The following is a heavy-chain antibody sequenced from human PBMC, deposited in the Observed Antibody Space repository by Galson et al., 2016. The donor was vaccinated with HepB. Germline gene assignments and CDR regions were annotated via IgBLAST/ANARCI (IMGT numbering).Heavy chain of an antibody. J-gene: IGHJ4*02. CDR3: VKTGGTPTTNFDS. CDR1: GFIFTNYA. CDR2: ISHNGDTS. D-gene: IGHD2-8*02. Sequence: SLRLSCAATGFIFTNYALHWVRQAPGKGLESVSVISHNGDTSYYADSVKGRFIISRDNSKNTLFLQMSSLRVEDTAVYYRVKTGGTPTTNFDSWGQGTLVIVSS. V-gene: IGHV3-64D*09.